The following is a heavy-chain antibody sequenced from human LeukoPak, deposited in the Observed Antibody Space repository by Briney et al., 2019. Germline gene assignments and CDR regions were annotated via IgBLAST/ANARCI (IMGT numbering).Heavy chain of an antibody. CDR2: INHSGST. Sequence: SETLSLTCAVYGESLSGYYWSWIRQSPGKGLEWIGEINHSGSTNYNPSLKSRVTISVDTSKNQFSLKLSSVTAADTAVYYCARGRGYLKGDDYWGQGTLVTVSS. CDR1: GESLSGYY. CDR3: ARGRGYLKGDDY. V-gene: IGHV4-34*01. J-gene: IGHJ4*02. D-gene: IGHD5-12*01.